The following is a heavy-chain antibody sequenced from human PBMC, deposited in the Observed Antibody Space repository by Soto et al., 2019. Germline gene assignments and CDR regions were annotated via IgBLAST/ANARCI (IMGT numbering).Heavy chain of an antibody. CDR2: IYWDDDK. Sequence: QITLKESGPTLVKPTQTLTLTCTFSGFSLTSRPVGVGWVRQPPGKALEWLAFIYWDDDKRYSPSLRSTLTVTKDASKNQVVLPLTNMDPVDTATYYCAHRRNYDGSWNEGVFDYWGQGILVTVSS. V-gene: IGHV2-5*02. D-gene: IGHD3-16*01. J-gene: IGHJ4*02. CDR3: AHRRNYDGSWNEGVFDY. CDR1: GFSLTSRPVG.